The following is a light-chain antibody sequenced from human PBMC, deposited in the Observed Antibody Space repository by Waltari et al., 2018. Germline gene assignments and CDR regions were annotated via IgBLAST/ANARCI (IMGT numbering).Light chain of an antibody. J-gene: IGKJ4*01. CDR3: QQRRNWPLT. CDR2: DAS. CDR1: QSVGTY. Sequence: EIVLTQSPDILSFSPGERAPLSCRASQSVGTYLAWYQQRPGQSPRLLIYDASYKATGIPARFSGSGSETDFTLTINSLQPEDFAVYYCQQRRNWPLTFGGGTRVQI. V-gene: IGKV3-11*01.